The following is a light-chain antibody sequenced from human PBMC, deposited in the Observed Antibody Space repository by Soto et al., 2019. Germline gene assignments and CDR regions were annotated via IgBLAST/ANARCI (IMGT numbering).Light chain of an antibody. J-gene: IGKJ5*01. CDR1: QSVTTSY. Sequence: DIVLTQSPATLSLSPGERATLSCRTSQSVTTSYLAWYQQKPGQAPRLLIYGTSNRATDIPDRFSGSGSGTDFTLTISSLQPEDFATYFCQQLNSYPITFGQGTRLEI. CDR2: GTS. CDR3: QQLNSYPIT. V-gene: IGKV3D-20*02.